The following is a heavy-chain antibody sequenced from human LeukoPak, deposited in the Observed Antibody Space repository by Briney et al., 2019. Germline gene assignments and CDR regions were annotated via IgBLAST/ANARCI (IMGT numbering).Heavy chain of an antibody. CDR2: ISGSGGTT. V-gene: IGHV3-23*01. Sequence: GGSLRLSCAASGFTFSSHAMSWVRQAPGKGLEWVSTISGSGGTTYYADSVKGRFTISRDNSKKTLHLQVHSLRAEDTAIYYCAKRHSSSWYNFEYWGQGTLVTVSS. D-gene: IGHD6-13*01. J-gene: IGHJ4*02. CDR3: AKRHSSSWYNFEY. CDR1: GFTFSSHA.